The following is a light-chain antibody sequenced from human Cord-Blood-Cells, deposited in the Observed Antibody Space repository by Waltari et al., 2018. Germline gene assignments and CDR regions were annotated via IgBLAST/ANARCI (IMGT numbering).Light chain of an antibody. CDR3: QQYGSSPYT. J-gene: IGKJ2*01. CDR1: QSVSSSY. CDR2: GAS. V-gene: IGKV3-20*01. Sequence: EIVLTQSPGTLSLSPGERATLSCRASQSVSSSYLAWYQQKPGQVLKLLIYGASSRATGIPDRFSGSGSGTDFTLTISRLEPEDFAVYDCQQYGSSPYTFGQGTKLEIK.